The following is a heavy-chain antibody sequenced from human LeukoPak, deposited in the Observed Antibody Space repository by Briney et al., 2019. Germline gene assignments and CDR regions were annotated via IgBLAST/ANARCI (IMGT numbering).Heavy chain of an antibody. J-gene: IGHJ6*02. CDR1: GGSFSGYY. V-gene: IGHV4-34*01. Sequence: SETLSLTCAVYGGSFSGYYWSWIRQPPGKGLEWIGEINHSGSTNYNPSLKSRVTISVDTSKNQFSLKLSSVTAADTAVYYCARYLGPHSSSWGRYYYHYYGMDVWGQGTTVTVSS. CDR3: ARYLGPHSSSWGRYYYHYYGMDV. D-gene: IGHD6-13*01. CDR2: INHSGST.